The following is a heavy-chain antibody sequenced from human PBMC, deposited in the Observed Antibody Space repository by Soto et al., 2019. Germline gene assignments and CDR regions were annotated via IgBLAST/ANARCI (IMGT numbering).Heavy chain of an antibody. V-gene: IGHV1-2*04. D-gene: IGHD6-13*01. CDR2: INPNSGGT. J-gene: IGHJ4*02. CDR3: ARGGRKVGIAAAGINY. CDR1: GYTFTGYY. Sequence: ASVKVSCKASGYTFTGYYMHWVRQAPGQGLEWMGWINPNSGGTNYAQKFQGWVTMTRDTSISTAYMELSRLRSDDTAVYYCARGGRKVGIAAAGINYWGQGTLVTVSS.